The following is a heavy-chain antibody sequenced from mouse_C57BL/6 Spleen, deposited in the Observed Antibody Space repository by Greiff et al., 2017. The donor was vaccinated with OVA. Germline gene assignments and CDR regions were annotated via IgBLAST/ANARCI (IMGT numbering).Heavy chain of an antibody. CDR3: ARDPTTVVATDYFDY. CDR2: ISDGGSYT. V-gene: IGHV5-4*01. CDR1: GFTFSSYA. J-gene: IGHJ2*01. Sequence: EVMLVESGGVLVKPGGSLKLSCAASGFTFSSYAMSWVRQTPEKRLEWVATISDGGSYTYYPDNVKGRFTISRDNAKNNLYLQMSHLKSEDTAMYYCARDPTTVVATDYFDYWGQGTTLTVSS. D-gene: IGHD1-1*01.